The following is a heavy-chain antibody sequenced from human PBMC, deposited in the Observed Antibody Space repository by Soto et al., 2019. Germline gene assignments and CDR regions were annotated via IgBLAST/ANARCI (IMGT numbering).Heavy chain of an antibody. J-gene: IGHJ4*02. CDR2: ISGGGVST. Sequence: PGGSLRLSCAASGFTFSSYAMSWVRQAPGEGLEWVSTISGGGVSTYYADSVKGRFTISGDNSKNTLYLQMNTLRAEDTALYYCAKYLLPGTTRSGFDYWGQGTLVTVSS. V-gene: IGHV3-23*01. D-gene: IGHD1-7*01. CDR3: AKYLLPGTTRSGFDY. CDR1: GFTFSSYA.